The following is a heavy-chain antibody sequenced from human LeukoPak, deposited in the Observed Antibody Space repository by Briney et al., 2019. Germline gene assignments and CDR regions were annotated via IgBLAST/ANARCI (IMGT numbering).Heavy chain of an antibody. CDR2: ITGSGGNT. D-gene: IGHD3-16*02. CDR1: GFTFSSYA. Sequence: GGSLRLSCAASGFTFSSYAMSWVRQAPGKGLEWVSAITGSGGNTYYADSVKGRFTISRDNSKNTLYLQMNSLRAEDTAVYYCAKDHWAFGGVIVHFDYWGQETLVTVSS. CDR3: AKDHWAFGGVIVHFDY. J-gene: IGHJ4*02. V-gene: IGHV3-23*01.